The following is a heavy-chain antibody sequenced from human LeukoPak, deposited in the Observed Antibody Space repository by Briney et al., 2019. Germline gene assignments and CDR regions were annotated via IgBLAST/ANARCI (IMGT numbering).Heavy chain of an antibody. V-gene: IGHV1-2*02. CDR3: ARALSIVGATTAKGY. D-gene: IGHD1-26*01. Sequence: ASVKVSCKASGYTFTGYYMHWVRQAPGQGPEWMGWINPNSGGTNYAQKFQGRVTMTRDTSISTAYMELSRLRSDDTAVYYCARALSIVGATTAKGYWGQGTLVTVSS. CDR2: INPNSGGT. CDR1: GYTFTGYY. J-gene: IGHJ4*02.